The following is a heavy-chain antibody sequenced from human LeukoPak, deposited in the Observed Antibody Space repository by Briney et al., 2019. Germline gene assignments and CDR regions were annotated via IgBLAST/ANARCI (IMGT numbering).Heavy chain of an antibody. D-gene: IGHD2-2*01. V-gene: IGHV3-30-3*01. CDR3: ARDIVVAKYYYYGMDV. J-gene: IGHJ6*02. CDR2: ISYDGSNK. CDR1: GFTFSIYA. Sequence: PGGSLRLSCAASGFTFSIYAMHWVRQAPGKGLEWVAVISYDGSNKYYADSVKGRFTISRGNSKNTLYLQMNSLRAEDTAVYYCARDIVVAKYYYYGMDVWGQGTTVTVSS.